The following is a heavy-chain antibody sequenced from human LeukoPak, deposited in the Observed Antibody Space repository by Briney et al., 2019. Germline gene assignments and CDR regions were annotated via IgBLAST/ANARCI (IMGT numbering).Heavy chain of an antibody. CDR3: AGGYCSSTSCSFDAFDI. Sequence: GGSLRLSCAASGFTFSSYWMSWVRQAPGKGLEWVANIKQDGSEKYYVDSVKGRFTISRDNAKNSPYLQMNSLRAEDTAVYYCAGGYCSSTSCSFDAFDIWGQGTMVTVSS. D-gene: IGHD2-2*03. CDR1: GFTFSSYW. J-gene: IGHJ3*02. V-gene: IGHV3-7*01. CDR2: IKQDGSEK.